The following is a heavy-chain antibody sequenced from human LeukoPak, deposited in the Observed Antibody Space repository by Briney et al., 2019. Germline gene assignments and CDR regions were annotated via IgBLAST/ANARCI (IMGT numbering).Heavy chain of an antibody. CDR2: IIPIFGTA. D-gene: IGHD4-17*01. J-gene: IGHJ1*01. Sequence: ASVKVSCKASGGAFSSYAISWVRQAPGQGLEWMGGIIPIFGTANYAQKFQGRVTITADESTSTAYMELSSLRSEDTAVYYCARGPTVTPTAEYFQHWGQGTLVTVSS. V-gene: IGHV1-69*13. CDR3: ARGPTVTPTAEYFQH. CDR1: GGAFSSYA.